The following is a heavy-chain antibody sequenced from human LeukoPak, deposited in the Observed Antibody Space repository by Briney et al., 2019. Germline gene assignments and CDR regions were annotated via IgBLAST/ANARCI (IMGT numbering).Heavy chain of an antibody. CDR3: ARSFGGSYAYFDY. J-gene: IGHJ4*02. D-gene: IGHD1-26*01. V-gene: IGHV3-30-3*01. CDR1: GFTFSSYA. CDR2: ISYDGTNK. Sequence: GRSLRLSCAASGFTFSSYAMHWVRQAPGKGLEWVALISYDGTNKYYADSVKGRFTVPRDDSKNTLYLQVNSLRVEDAAVYYCARSFGGSYAYFDYWGQGTLVTVSS.